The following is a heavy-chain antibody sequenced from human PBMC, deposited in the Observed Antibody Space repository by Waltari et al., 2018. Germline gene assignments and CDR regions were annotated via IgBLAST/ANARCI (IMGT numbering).Heavy chain of an antibody. CDR2: IYYRGST. V-gene: IGHV4-39*07. D-gene: IGHD4-17*01. CDR3: ARDQGSYGDLNWFDP. J-gene: IGHJ5*02. CDR1: GGSISSSSYY. Sequence: QLQLQESGPGLVKPSETLSLTCTVSGGSISSSSYYWGWIRQPPGKGLEWIGSIYYRGSTYYNPSLKSRVTISVDTSKNQFSLKLSSVTAADTAVYYCARDQGSYGDLNWFDPWGQGTLVTVSS.